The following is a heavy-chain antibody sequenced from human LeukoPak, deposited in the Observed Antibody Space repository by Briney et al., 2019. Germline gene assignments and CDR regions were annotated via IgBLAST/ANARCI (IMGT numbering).Heavy chain of an antibody. CDR1: GYTFTGYY. Sequence: GASVRVSCKASGYTFTGYYMHWVRQAPGQGLEWMGWINPNSGGTNYAQKFQGRVTMTRDTSISTAYMELSRLRSDDTAVYYCARGGPIGGRGVVIRRNWFDPWGQGTLVTVSS. CDR2: INPNSGGT. J-gene: IGHJ5*02. CDR3: ARGGPIGGRGVVIRRNWFDP. V-gene: IGHV1-2*02. D-gene: IGHD3-3*01.